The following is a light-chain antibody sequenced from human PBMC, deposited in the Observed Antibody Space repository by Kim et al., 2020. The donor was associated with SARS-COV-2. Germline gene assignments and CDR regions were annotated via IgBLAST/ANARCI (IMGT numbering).Light chain of an antibody. J-gene: IGLJ1*01. CDR2: QDS. CDR3: KAWDSSLYV. CDR1: KLGDKY. V-gene: IGLV3-1*01. Sequence: SYELTQPPSVSVSPGQTASITCSGDKLGDKYACWYQQKPGQSPVLVIYQDSKRPSGIPERFSGSNSGNTATLTISGTQAMDEADYYCKAWDSSLYVLGTGTKVTVL.